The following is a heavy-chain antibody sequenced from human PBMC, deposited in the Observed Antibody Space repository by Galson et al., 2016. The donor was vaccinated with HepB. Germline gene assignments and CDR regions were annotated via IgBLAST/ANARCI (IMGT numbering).Heavy chain of an antibody. V-gene: IGHV1-46*01. J-gene: IGHJ2*01. CDR2: INPRGGDT. CDR1: GYTFTSYK. Sequence: SVKVSCKAFGYTFTSYKLHWVRQAPGQGLEWMGVINPRGGDTNYVQKFRGRVTVTSDTSTNTVYLEMSSLSSEDTAVYYCARKGLSGGDWFFDIWGRGTLVNVFS. D-gene: IGHD4/OR15-4a*01. CDR3: ARKGLSGGDWFFDI.